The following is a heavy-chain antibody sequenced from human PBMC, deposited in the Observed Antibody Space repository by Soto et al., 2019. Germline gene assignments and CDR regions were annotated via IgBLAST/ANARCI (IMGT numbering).Heavy chain of an antibody. J-gene: IGHJ4*02. CDR1: GYIFTSYY. CDR3: ARGAPNAFWSVPPDY. V-gene: IGHV1-46*01. D-gene: IGHD3-3*01. CDR2: INPSGGGT. Sequence: ASVKVSCKASGYIFTSYYMHWVRQAPGQGLEWMGIINPSGGGTSYAQKFQGRVTMTRDTSTSTVYMELSSLRSEDTAVYYCARGAPNAFWSVPPDYWGQGTLVTVSS.